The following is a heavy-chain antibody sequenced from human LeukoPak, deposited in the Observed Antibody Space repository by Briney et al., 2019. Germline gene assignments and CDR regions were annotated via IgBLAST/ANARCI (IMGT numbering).Heavy chain of an antibody. CDR1: GYTFTSYG. Sequence: ASVKVSCKALGYTFTSYGITWVRQAPGQGPEWMGWISAYNGNTNYAQKFQGRVTMTTDTSTSTVYMELRSLRSDDTAVYYCARDGSDYANWFDPWGQGTLVTVSS. CDR3: ARDGSDYANWFDP. D-gene: IGHD4-17*01. CDR2: ISAYNGNT. J-gene: IGHJ5*02. V-gene: IGHV1-18*01.